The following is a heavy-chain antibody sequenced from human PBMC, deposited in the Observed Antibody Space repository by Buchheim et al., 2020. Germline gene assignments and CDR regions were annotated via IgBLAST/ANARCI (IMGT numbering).Heavy chain of an antibody. CDR2: ISSIGGTI. D-gene: IGHD2-21*02. J-gene: IGHJ4*02. CDR1: GFTFSDSY. V-gene: IGHV3-11*01. Sequence: QVQLVESGGGLVKPGGSLRLSCAASGFTFSDSYMSWIRQAPGQGLEWVSYISSIGGTIYYADSVQGRFTLSRDNAKNSLYLQMNSLRAEDTAVYYCASNLFETIWGGGDSPGTDYWGQGTL. CDR3: ASNLFETIWGGGDSPGTDY.